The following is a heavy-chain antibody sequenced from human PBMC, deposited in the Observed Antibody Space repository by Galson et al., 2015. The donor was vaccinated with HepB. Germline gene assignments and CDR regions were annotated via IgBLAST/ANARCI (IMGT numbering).Heavy chain of an antibody. CDR3: ARDKAQTATHFDY. J-gene: IGHJ4*02. CDR1: GFTFSSYG. V-gene: IGHV3-33*08. Sequence: SLRLSCAASGFTFSSYGMHWVRQAPGKGLEWVAVIWYDGSNKYYADSVKGRFTISRDNPKNTLYLQMNSLRAEDTAVYYCARDKAQTATHFDYWGQGTLVTVSS. CDR2: IWYDGSNK. D-gene: IGHD2-21*02.